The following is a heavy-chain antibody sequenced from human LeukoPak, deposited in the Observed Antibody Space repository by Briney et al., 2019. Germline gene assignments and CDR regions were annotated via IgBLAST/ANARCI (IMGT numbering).Heavy chain of an antibody. V-gene: IGHV1-46*01. CDR3: ARGSRVDSGSYWLFDY. CDR1: GYTFTSYY. J-gene: IGHJ4*02. D-gene: IGHD1-26*01. Sequence: ASRKLSCKASGYTFTSYYMHWVRQAPGQGLEWRGIINPSGSSTSYAQKFQARVTITKQMSTRTIYMHRSRLRSQPTAVYYFARGSRVDSGSYWLFDYWGQGTLVTVSS. CDR2: INPSGSST.